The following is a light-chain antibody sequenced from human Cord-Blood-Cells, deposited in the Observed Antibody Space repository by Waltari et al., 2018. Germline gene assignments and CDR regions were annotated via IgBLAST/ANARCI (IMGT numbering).Light chain of an antibody. Sequence: QSALTQPRSVSASPGQSVTISCTGTSSNVGGYNYFSWYQQHPGKAPKLMIYDVSKRPSGVPDRFSGSKSGNTASLTISGLQAEDEAVYYCCSYAGSYTVFGGGTKLTVL. CDR1: SSNVGGYNY. V-gene: IGLV2-11*01. CDR3: CSYAGSYTV. CDR2: DVS. J-gene: IGLJ2*01.